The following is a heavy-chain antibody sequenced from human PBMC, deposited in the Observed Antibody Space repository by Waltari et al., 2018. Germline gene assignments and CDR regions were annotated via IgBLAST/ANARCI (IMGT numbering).Heavy chain of an antibody. J-gene: IGHJ6*02. Sequence: EVQLVESGGGLVQPGGSLRLSCAASGFTFSSYWMHWVRHVPGKGLVWVSAITSDGGRTRYADSVKGRFTISRDNAKNTLYLQMNSLRADDTAVYYCASHRPGGYGMDVWGHGTTVTVSS. CDR3: ASHRPGGYGMDV. D-gene: IGHD2-15*01. V-gene: IGHV3-74*01. CDR1: GFTFSSYW. CDR2: ITSDGGRT.